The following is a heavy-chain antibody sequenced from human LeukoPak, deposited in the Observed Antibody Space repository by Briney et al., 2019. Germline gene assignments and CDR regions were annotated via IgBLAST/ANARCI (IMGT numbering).Heavy chain of an antibody. D-gene: IGHD1-26*01. V-gene: IGHV3-23*01. J-gene: IGHJ4*02. CDR3: AKDLGWELLSPFDY. Sequence: GGSLRLSCVASGFTFNSYAISWVRQAPGKGLEWVSAASGSGGSTYYSDSVKGRFTISRDNSKNTLYLQMNSLRAEDTAVYYCAKDLGWELLSPFDYWGQGTLVTVSS. CDR1: GFTFNSYA. CDR2: ASGSGGST.